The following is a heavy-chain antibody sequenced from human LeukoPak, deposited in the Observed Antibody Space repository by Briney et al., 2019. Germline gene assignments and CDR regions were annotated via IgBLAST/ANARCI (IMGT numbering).Heavy chain of an antibody. CDR1: GFTFSNYG. V-gene: IGHV3-23*01. D-gene: IGHD3-10*01. Sequence: GGSLRLSCAASGFTFSNYGMSWVRRAPGKGLEWVSTISAGGGSTYYADSVTGRFTISRDNSKNTLYLQMNSLRAEDTAVYYCAKHTYYYGSGTHLDYWGQGTLVTVSS. CDR3: AKHTYYYGSGTHLDY. CDR2: ISAGGGST. J-gene: IGHJ4*02.